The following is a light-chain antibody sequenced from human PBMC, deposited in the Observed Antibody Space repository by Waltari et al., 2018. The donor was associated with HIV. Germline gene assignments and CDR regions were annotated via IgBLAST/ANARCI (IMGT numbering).Light chain of an antibody. CDR1: RLGYKF. V-gene: IGLV3-1*01. CDR2: QDT. J-gene: IGLJ2*01. Sequence: SYELTQPPSVSVSPGQTARITYSGARLGYKFVCWSQRGQGQSPVLVIYQDTKRPSGIPERFSGSNSGNTATLTITGTQSMDEADYYCQAWDRSVVFGGGTKLTVL. CDR3: QAWDRSVV.